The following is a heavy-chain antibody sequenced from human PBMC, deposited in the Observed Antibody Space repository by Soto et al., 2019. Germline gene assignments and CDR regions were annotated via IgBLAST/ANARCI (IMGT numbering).Heavy chain of an antibody. J-gene: IGHJ6*03. V-gene: IGHV3-21*01. CDR1: GFTFSSYT. Sequence: GGSLRLSCAASGFTFSSYTMNWVRQAPGKGLEWVSCFTSSTGYIYYADSVKGRFTISRDDAKNSLYLQMNSLRAEDTAVYYCARDLTTVPHYYYYMDLWAKGPRSPSP. CDR3: ARDLTTVPHYYYYMDL. CDR2: FTSSTGYI. D-gene: IGHD4-4*01.